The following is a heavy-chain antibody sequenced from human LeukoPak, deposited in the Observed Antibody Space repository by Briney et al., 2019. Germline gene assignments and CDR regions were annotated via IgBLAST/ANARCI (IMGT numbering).Heavy chain of an antibody. Sequence: SETLSLTCAVSGASISSCYWSWIRRPPGTGLEWVAYISYTGSTNYNPSLKSRVPISVEASKHQFSLRLSSVSAADTAVYYCARHSDDNKIYYSFDSWGQGTLVTVSS. CDR3: ARHSDDNKIYYSFDS. J-gene: IGHJ4*02. V-gene: IGHV4-59*08. CDR1: GASISSCY. CDR2: ISYTGST. D-gene: IGHD5/OR15-5a*01.